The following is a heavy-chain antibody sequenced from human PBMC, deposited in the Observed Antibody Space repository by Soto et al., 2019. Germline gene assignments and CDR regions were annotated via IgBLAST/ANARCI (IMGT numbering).Heavy chain of an antibody. V-gene: IGHV4-59*01. CDR1: GGSISSYY. Sequence: SETLSLTCTVSGGSISSYYLSWIRQPPGKGLEWIGYIYYSGSTNYNPSLKSRVTISVDTSKNQFSLKLSSVTAADTAVYYCARGEGMVAATYYYYYYMDVWGKGTTVTVSS. CDR3: ARGEGMVAATYYYYYYMDV. D-gene: IGHD2-15*01. CDR2: IYYSGST. J-gene: IGHJ6*03.